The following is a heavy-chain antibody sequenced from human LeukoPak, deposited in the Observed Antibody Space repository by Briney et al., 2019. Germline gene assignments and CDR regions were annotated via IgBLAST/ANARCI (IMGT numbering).Heavy chain of an antibody. V-gene: IGHV1-2*04. CDR2: TNPNSGGT. Sequence: EASVKVSCKASGYTFTGYYMHWVRQAPGQGLEWMGWTNPNSGGTNYAQKSQGWVTMTRDTSISTAYMELSRLRSDDTAVYYCARGAGSGWYGEYFDYWGQGTLVTVSS. J-gene: IGHJ4*02. D-gene: IGHD6-19*01. CDR1: GYTFTGYY. CDR3: ARGAGSGWYGEYFDY.